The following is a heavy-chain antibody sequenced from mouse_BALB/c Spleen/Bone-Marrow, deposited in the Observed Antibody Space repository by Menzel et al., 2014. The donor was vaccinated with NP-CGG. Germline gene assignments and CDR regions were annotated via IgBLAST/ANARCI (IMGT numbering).Heavy chain of an antibody. Sequence: QVQLQQSGPGLVQPSQSLSITCTVSGFSLTTYGIHWIRQSPGKGLEWLGVILSGGSSDYNAAFISRVSINKDNSKSQVFFKMNSLRANDTAIYYCARNYDYDAYYFDYWGQGTFITVSS. CDR2: ILSGGSS. J-gene: IGHJ2*02. CDR1: GFSLTTYG. CDR3: ARNYDYDAYYFDY. V-gene: IGHV2-2*02. D-gene: IGHD2-4*01.